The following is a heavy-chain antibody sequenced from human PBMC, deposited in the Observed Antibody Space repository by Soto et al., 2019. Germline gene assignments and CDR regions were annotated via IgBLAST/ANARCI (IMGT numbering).Heavy chain of an antibody. CDR2: IIPIFGTA. J-gene: IGHJ3*02. CDR1: GGTFSSYA. V-gene: IGHV1-69*01. Sequence: VKVSCKASGGTFSSYAISWVRQAPGQGLEWMGGIIPIFGTANCAQKFQGRVTITADQSTSTAYMELSSLRSEDTAVYYCARPKTSCGGGSCYHDDFDIWGQGTMVNVSS. CDR3: ARPKTSCGGGSCYHDDFDI. D-gene: IGHD2-15*01.